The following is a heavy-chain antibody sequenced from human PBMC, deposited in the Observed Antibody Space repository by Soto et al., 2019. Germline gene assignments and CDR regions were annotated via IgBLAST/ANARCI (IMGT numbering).Heavy chain of an antibody. V-gene: IGHV4-31*03. J-gene: IGHJ4*02. CDR1: GGSISSGGYY. CDR3: ARVWTGRIDY. CDR2: IYYSGST. D-gene: IGHD1-1*01. Sequence: TSETLSLTRTVSGGSISSGGYYWSWIRQHPGKGLEWIGYIYYSGSTYYNPSLKSRVTISVDTSKNQFSLKLSSVTAADTAVYYCARVWTGRIDYWGQGTLVTVSS.